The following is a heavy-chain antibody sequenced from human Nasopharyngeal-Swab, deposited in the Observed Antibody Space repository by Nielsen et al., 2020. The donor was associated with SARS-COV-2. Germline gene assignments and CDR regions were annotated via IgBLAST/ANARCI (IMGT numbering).Heavy chain of an antibody. V-gene: IGHV4-39*01. CDR2: ISYSGST. D-gene: IGHD6-13*01. Sequence: WIRQPPGKGLEWIGSISYSGSTYYNPSLKSRVTISVDTSKNRFSLKLSSVTAADTAVYYCARHVSSSWYAAVAGIRAFDYWGQGTLVTVSS. J-gene: IGHJ4*02. CDR3: ARHVSSSWYAAVAGIRAFDY.